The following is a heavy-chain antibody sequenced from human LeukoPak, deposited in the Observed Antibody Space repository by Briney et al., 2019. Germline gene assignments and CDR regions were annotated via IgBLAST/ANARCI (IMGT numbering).Heavy chain of an antibody. CDR2: MNPNSGNT. V-gene: IGHV1-8*01. D-gene: IGHD3-3*01. CDR1: GYTFTSYD. J-gene: IGHJ4*02. CDR3: ARPNLLYYDFWSGYYTLGY. Sequence: ASVKVSCKASGYTFTSYDINWARQATGQGLEWMGWMNPNSGNTGYAQKFQGRVTMTRNTSISTAYMELSSLRSEDTAVYYCARPNLLYYDFWSGYYTLGYWGQGTLVTVSS.